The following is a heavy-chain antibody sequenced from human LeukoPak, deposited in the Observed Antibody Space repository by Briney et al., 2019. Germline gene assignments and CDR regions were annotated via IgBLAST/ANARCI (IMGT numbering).Heavy chain of an antibody. CDR3: TTDGVGVEGATYDN. CDR2: IKAKAHGGTI. V-gene: IGHV3-15*01. J-gene: IGHJ4*02. Sequence: GGSLRLSCAASGFTFINAWMAWVRQAPGKGLEWVGRIKAKAHGGTIEYAAPVKGRFTISRDDSKNTLYLQMNSLKTEDTAVYYCTTDGVGVEGATYDNWGQGTRVTVSP. CDR1: GFTFINAW. D-gene: IGHD1-26*01.